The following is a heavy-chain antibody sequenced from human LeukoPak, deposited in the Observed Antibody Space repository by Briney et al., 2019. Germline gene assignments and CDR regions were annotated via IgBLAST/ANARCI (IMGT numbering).Heavy chain of an antibody. CDR3: ARVAGHYYDSSGYRSKSNYFDY. Sequence: PGGSLRLSCAASGFTLTSYRMHWVPQAPGKGLVWVSRINIDGSSTSYADSAKGRFTIYRDNAKNTLYLKMNSLRAEDTAVYYGARVAGHYYDSSGYRSKSNYFDYWGQGTLVTVSS. D-gene: IGHD3-22*01. CDR1: GFTLTSYR. CDR2: INIDGSST. J-gene: IGHJ4*02. V-gene: IGHV3-74*01.